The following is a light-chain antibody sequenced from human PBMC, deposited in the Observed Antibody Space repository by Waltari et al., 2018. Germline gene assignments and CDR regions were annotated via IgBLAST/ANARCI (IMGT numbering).Light chain of an antibody. CDR1: QSVSTY. V-gene: IGKV3-20*01. CDR2: GAF. CDR3: QQYGNWYT. J-gene: IGKJ2*01. Sequence: EIVLTQSPATLSLSPGDRATLSCRASQSVSTYSACYQQKPGQARRLLIYGAFTRATGIPDRFSGSGSGTDFTLTVSSLEPEDFAVYYCQQYGNWYTFGQGTKVEIK.